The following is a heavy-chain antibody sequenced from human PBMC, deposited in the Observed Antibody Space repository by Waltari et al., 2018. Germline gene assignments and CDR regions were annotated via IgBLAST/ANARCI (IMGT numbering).Heavy chain of an antibody. CDR1: GGSISSSSYY. Sequence: QLQLQESGPGLVKPSETLSLTCTVSGGSISSSSYYWGWIRQPPGKGLEWIGSIYYSGNTYYTPSLKSRVTISVDTSTNQFSLNLTSVTAADTAVYYCARVVDYDILTGRMYYFDYWGQGTLVTVSS. D-gene: IGHD3-9*01. V-gene: IGHV4-39*07. J-gene: IGHJ4*02. CDR3: ARVVDYDILTGRMYYFDY. CDR2: IYYSGNT.